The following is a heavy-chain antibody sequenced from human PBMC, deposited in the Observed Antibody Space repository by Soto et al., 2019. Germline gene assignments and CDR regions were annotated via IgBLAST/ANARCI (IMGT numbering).Heavy chain of an antibody. CDR3: ARQSSGWVGAEDFDY. D-gene: IGHD6-19*01. CDR1: GGSLSSTSYY. CDR2: IYYSGDT. V-gene: IGHV4-39*01. J-gene: IGHJ4*02. Sequence: QLQLQESGPGLVKPSETLSLTCTVSGGSLSSTSYYWGWIRQPPGKGLAWIGNIYYSGDTSYNASLKSRVTISVDTPKNQFSLRVSSVTAADTAVYYCARQSSGWVGAEDFDYWGQGTLVTVSS.